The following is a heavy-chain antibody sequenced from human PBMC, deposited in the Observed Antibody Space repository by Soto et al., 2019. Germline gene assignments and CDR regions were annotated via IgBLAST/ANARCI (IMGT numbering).Heavy chain of an antibody. Sequence: SETLSLTCAVYGGSFSGYYWSWIRQPPGKGLEWIGEINHSGSTNYNPSLKSRVTISVDTSKNQFSLKLYSVTAADTAVYYCARGLNYVVYWGQGTLVTVSS. CDR2: INHSGST. J-gene: IGHJ4*02. CDR1: GGSFSGYY. D-gene: IGHD3-16*01. V-gene: IGHV4-34*01. CDR3: ARGLNYVVY.